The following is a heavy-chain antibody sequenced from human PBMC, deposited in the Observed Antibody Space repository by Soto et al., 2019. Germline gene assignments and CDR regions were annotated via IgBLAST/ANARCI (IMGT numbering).Heavy chain of an antibody. V-gene: IGHV3-7*03. CDR3: AREGGPLTAYAFDI. D-gene: IGHD3-16*01. CDR1: GFTFSSYW. J-gene: IGHJ3*02. CDR2: IKQDGSEK. Sequence: ESLKISCAASGFTFSSYWMSWVRQAPGKGLEWVANIKQDGSEKYYVDSVKGRFTISRDNAKNSLYLQMNSLRAEDTAVYYCAREGGPLTAYAFDIWVQGTMVTVSS.